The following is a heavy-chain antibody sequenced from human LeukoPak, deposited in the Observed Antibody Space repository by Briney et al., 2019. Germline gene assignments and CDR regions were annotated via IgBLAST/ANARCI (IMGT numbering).Heavy chain of an antibody. CDR2: ISYDGSNK. V-gene: IGHV3-30-3*01. CDR3: ARDDELVVVAAPFDY. J-gene: IGHJ4*02. Sequence: GGSLRLSCATSGFTFSSYAMHWVRQAPGKGLEWVAVISYDGSNKYYADSVKGRFTISRDNSKNTLYLQMNSLRAEDTAVYYCARDDELVVVAAPFDYWGQGTLVTVSS. CDR1: GFTFSSYA. D-gene: IGHD2-15*01.